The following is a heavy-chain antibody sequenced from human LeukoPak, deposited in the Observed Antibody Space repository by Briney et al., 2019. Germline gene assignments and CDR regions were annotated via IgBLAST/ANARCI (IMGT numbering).Heavy chain of an antibody. D-gene: IGHD3-3*01. CDR1: GGSISSSSYY. V-gene: IGHV4-39*01. CDR2: IYYSGST. CDR3: ARAPVLASYYDFWSGYYDFDY. Sequence: SETLSLTCTVSGGSISSSSYYWGWIRQPPGKGLEWIGSIYYSGSTYYNPSLKSRVIISVDTSKNQFSLKLSSVTAADTAVYYCARAPVLASYYDFWSGYYDFDYWGQGTLVTVSS. J-gene: IGHJ4*02.